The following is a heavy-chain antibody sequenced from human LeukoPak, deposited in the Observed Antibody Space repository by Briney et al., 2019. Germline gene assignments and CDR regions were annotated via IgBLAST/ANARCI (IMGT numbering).Heavy chain of an antibody. J-gene: IGHJ5*02. D-gene: IGHD6-6*01. CDR2: ISSSGSTT. CDR1: GFTFSDYY. V-gene: IGHV3-11*04. CDR3: ARDSSIAARGFDP. Sequence: PGGSLRLSCAASGFTFSDYYMSWIRQAPGKGLEWVSYISSSGSTTYYADSVKGRFTISRDNAKNSLYLQMNSLRAEDTAVYYCARDSSIAARGFDPWGQGTLVTVSS.